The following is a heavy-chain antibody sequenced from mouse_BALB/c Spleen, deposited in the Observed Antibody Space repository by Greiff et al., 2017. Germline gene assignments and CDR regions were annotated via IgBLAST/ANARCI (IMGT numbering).Heavy chain of an antibody. Sequence: VQLQQSGAELVKPGASVKLSCKASGYTFTSYYMYWVKQRPGQGLEWIGEINPSNGGTNFNEKFKSKATLTVDKSSSTAYMQLSSLTSEDSAVYYCTRGEGIYYGNYDYAMDYWGQGTSVTVSS. D-gene: IGHD2-1*01. CDR1: GYTFTSYY. CDR3: TRGEGIYYGNYDYAMDY. J-gene: IGHJ4*01. CDR2: INPSNGGT. V-gene: IGHV1S81*02.